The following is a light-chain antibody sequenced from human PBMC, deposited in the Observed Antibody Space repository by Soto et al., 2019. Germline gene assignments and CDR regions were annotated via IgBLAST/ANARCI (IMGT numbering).Light chain of an antibody. CDR2: TNS. J-gene: IGLJ1*01. Sequence: QSVLTQPPSASGTPGQRVTISCSGGNSNIGRNPVNWYQKFPGTAPKLLISTNSQRPSWVPDRFSGSKSGTSASLATRGLRSEDEADYYCAAWDDNVYVFGTGTKVTVL. V-gene: IGLV1-44*01. CDR1: NSNIGRNP. CDR3: AAWDDNVYV.